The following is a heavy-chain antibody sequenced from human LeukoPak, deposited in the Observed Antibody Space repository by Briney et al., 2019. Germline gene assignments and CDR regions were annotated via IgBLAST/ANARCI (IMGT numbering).Heavy chain of an antibody. CDR3: AKGSYSSGPNYFDY. D-gene: IGHD6-19*01. Sequence: GGSLRLSCAASGFTFDDYAMHWVRQAPGKGLEWVSGISWNSGSIGYADSVKGRFTISRDNAKNSLYLQMNSLRAEDMALYYCAKGSYSSGPNYFDYWGQGTLVTVSS. CDR1: GFTFDDYA. V-gene: IGHV3-9*03. J-gene: IGHJ4*02. CDR2: ISWNSGSI.